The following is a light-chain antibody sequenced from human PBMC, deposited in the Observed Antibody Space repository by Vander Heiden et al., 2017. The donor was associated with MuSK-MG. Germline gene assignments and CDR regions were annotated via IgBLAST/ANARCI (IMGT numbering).Light chain of an antibody. V-gene: IGKV1-9*01. J-gene: IGKJ5*01. Sequence: DIQLTQSPSFLSASVGDRVTVTCRASQDISSYLAWYQQKPGKAPKLLIYAASTLQTGVPSRFSGSGSGTEFTLTISSLQPEDFATYYCQQLNSYPITFGQGTLLEIK. CDR1: QDISSY. CDR2: AAS. CDR3: QQLNSYPIT.